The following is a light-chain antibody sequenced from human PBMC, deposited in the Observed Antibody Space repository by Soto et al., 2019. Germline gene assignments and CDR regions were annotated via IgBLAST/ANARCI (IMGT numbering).Light chain of an antibody. CDR2: EVS. Sequence: QSALAQPASVSGSPGQSITISCTGTSRDVGGYNYVSWYQKHPGKAPKLRIYEVSNRPSGVSNRFSGSKSGNTAPLTISGLQAEDEADYYCSSYTSTSTVVFGTGTKVTLL. CDR3: SSYTSTSTVV. CDR1: SRDVGGYNY. J-gene: IGLJ1*01. V-gene: IGLV2-14*01.